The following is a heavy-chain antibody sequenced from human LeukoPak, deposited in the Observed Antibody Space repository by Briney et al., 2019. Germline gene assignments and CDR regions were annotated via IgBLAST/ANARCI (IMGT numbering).Heavy chain of an antibody. CDR3: ARGPRFLERLFLGAKKSIFDY. CDR2: IYYSGST. V-gene: IGHV4-59*12. D-gene: IGHD3-3*01. CDR1: GGSISSYY. J-gene: IGHJ4*02. Sequence: PETLSLTCTVSGGSISSYYWSWIRQPPGKGLEWIGYIYYSGSTNYNPSLKSRVTISVDTSKNQFSLKLSSVAAADTAVYYCARGPRFLERLFLGAKKSIFDYWGQGTLVTVSS.